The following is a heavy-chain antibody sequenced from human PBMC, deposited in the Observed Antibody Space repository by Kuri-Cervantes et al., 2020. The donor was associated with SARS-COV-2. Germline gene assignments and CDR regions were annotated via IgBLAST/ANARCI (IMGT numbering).Heavy chain of an antibody. Sequence: GESLKISCAAFGFTFSSYGTHWVRQAPGKGLEWVALIHYDGTNTYYAVSVRGRFTISRDNLNNILYLHMNSLRTEDTAVYFCAKDLRTPGAGPDYWGQGTLVTVSS. CDR3: AKDLRTPGAGPDY. V-gene: IGHV3-30*02. D-gene: IGHD2-8*02. J-gene: IGHJ4*02. CDR2: IHYDGTNT. CDR1: GFTFSSYG.